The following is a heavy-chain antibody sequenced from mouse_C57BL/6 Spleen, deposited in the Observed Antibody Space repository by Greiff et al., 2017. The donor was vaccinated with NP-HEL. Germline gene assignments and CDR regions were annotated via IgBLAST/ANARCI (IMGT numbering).Heavy chain of an antibody. D-gene: IGHD1-1*01. Sequence: VQLQQSGAELVKPGASVKISCKASGYTFTDYYINWVKQRPEQGLEWIGKIGPGSGSTYYNEKFKGKATLTADKSSSTAYMQLSSLTSEDSAVYFCARDLRFITTEGYFDVWGTGTTVTVSS. CDR1: GYTFTDYY. J-gene: IGHJ1*03. CDR2: IGPGSGST. V-gene: IGHV1-77*01. CDR3: ARDLRFITTEGYFDV.